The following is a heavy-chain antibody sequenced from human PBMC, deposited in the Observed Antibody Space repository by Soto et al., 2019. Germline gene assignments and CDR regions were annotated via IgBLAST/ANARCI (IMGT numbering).Heavy chain of an antibody. V-gene: IGHV4-31*03. CDR1: GGSISSGGYY. CDR2: IYYSGST. Sequence: QVQLQESGPGLVKPSQTLSLTCTVSGGSISSGGYYWSWIRQHPGKGLEWIGYIYYSGSTYYNPSLKGRVTISVDTSKNQFSLKLSSVTAADTAVYYCARMSRSGYNPIDYWGQGTLVTVSS. D-gene: IGHD3-3*01. J-gene: IGHJ4*02. CDR3: ARMSRSGYNPIDY.